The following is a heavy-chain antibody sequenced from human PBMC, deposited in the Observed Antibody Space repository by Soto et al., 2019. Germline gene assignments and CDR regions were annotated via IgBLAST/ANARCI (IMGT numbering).Heavy chain of an antibody. CDR2: VHHSWGS. CDR3: ARQGFEPLHGLVDV. D-gene: IGHD2-15*01. CDR1: GGSISSYY. Sequence: QVQLQESGPGLVKPSETLSLSCTVSGGSISSYYWSWFRQSPGKRMEWIGYVHHSWGSSYNPSLQSRVAISLDTSKSQFSLKVTSVTATDTAVYYCARQGFEPLHGLVDVWGKGTTVTVSS. V-gene: IGHV4-59*08. J-gene: IGHJ6*04.